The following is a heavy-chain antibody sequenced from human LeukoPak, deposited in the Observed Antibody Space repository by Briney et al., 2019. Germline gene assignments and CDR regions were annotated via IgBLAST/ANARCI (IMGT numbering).Heavy chain of an antibody. D-gene: IGHD4-23*01. CDR2: IWFDGSNK. V-gene: IGHV3-30*02. CDR3: AKDITRYGGNAVDY. CDR1: GFTFSNYA. Sequence: GGSLRLSCAASGFTFSNYAMHWVRQAPGKGLEWVALIWFDGSNKYYADSVKGRFTISRDNSKNTLYLQMNSLRAEDTAVYYCAKDITRYGGNAVDYWGQGTLVTVSS. J-gene: IGHJ4*02.